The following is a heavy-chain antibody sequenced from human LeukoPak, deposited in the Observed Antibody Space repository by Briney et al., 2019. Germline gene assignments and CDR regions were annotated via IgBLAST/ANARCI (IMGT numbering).Heavy chain of an antibody. D-gene: IGHD6-6*01. CDR2: INWNGGST. J-gene: IGHJ4*02. CDR3: ARESSSSSFDY. Sequence: GGSLRHSCAASGFNFDYYAMSWVRQAPGKGLEWVSGINWNGGSTGYADSVKGRFTISRDNAKNSLYLQMNSLRAEDTALYYCARESSSSSFDYWGQGTLVTVSS. CDR1: GFNFDYYA. V-gene: IGHV3-20*04.